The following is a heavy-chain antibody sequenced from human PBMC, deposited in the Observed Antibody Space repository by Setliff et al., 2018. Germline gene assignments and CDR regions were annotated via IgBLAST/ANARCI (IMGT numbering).Heavy chain of an antibody. J-gene: IGHJ4*02. Sequence: SETLSLTCTVYGASFSDYYWGWIRQPPGKGLEWIAEINHSGSTYYNPSLKSRVTMSVDTSKRQFSLKLGSATAADTAVYYCARDMGQPYYFESWGLGTLVT. CDR1: GASFSDYY. V-gene: IGHV4-34*10. D-gene: IGHD1-1*01. CDR3: ARDMGQPYYFES. CDR2: INHSGST.